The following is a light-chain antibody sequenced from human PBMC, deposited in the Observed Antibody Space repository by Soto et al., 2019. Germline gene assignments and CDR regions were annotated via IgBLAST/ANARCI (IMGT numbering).Light chain of an antibody. J-gene: IGKJ5*01. CDR3: QLLTCYPIT. CDR2: ADS. Sequence: EIEITQSPSSLSAYVGDRVTITCRASQNIITYLNWYQQKPVHAPKFLISADSSLQSGVPSRFSGRGYRTDFTLTITFLQPEDFASYCCQLLTCYPITFGQGTRLEIK. CDR1: QNIITY. V-gene: IGKV1-39*01.